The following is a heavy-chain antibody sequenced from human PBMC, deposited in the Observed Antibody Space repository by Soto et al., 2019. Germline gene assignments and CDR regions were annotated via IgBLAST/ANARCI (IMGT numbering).Heavy chain of an antibody. Sequence: QVHLVQSGAEVKKPGASVKVSCKGSGYTFTSYGITWVRQAPGQGLEWMGWISAHNGNTDYAQRLQGRVTVTRDTSTSTAYMELRSLSSDDTAVYYCARGRDGDYWGQGALVTVSS. V-gene: IGHV1-18*01. CDR1: GYTFTSYG. J-gene: IGHJ4*02. D-gene: IGHD6-6*01. CDR2: ISAHNGNT. CDR3: ARGRDGDY.